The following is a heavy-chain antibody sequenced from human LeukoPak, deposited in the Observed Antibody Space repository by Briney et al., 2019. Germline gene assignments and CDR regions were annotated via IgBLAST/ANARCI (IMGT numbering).Heavy chain of an antibody. D-gene: IGHD6-19*01. V-gene: IGHV3-7*01. CDR3: ARTGSGWYDY. Sequence: GGSLRLSCAASGFTFSSYWRSWVRQAPGKGLEWVANIKQDGSEKYYVDSVKGRFTISRDNAKNSLYLQMNSLRAEDTAVYYCARTGSGWYDYWGQGTLVTVSS. CDR1: GFTFSSYW. CDR2: IKQDGSEK. J-gene: IGHJ4*02.